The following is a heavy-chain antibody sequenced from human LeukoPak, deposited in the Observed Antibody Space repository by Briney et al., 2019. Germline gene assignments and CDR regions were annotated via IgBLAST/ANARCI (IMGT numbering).Heavy chain of an antibody. J-gene: IGHJ5*02. Sequence: VKVSCKASGYSFTTYDINWVRQASGQGLEWMGWVNTKSGKTGYAEKFQGRVIMTRDNPISTGYMELHSLTSEDTAVYYCVRVVPGPRNWFHPWGQGTQVTVSS. V-gene: IGHV1-8*01. CDR1: GYSFTTYD. CDR2: VNTKSGKT. CDR3: VRVVPGPRNWFHP. D-gene: IGHD2-2*01.